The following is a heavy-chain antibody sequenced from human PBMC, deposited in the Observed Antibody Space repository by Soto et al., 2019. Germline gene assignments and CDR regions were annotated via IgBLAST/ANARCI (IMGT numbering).Heavy chain of an antibody. CDR3: ARSWVTGKGGIDV. D-gene: IGHD3-16*01. Sequence: ASVKVSCKAPGYTFTSYGLSWVRQAPGQGLEWMGWINGYTGNTNYAQKFQGRVTMTTDTSTNTAYLDLWTLISDDTAVYYCARSWVTGKGGIDVWGQGTTVTVSS. CDR2: INGYTGNT. J-gene: IGHJ6*02. V-gene: IGHV1-18*01. CDR1: GYTFTSYG.